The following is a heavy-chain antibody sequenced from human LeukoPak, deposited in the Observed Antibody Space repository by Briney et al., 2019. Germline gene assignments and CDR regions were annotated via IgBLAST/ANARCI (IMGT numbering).Heavy chain of an antibody. J-gene: IGHJ4*02. V-gene: IGHV4-34*01. CDR1: GGSFSGYY. CDR3: ARSVCSGGSCYLFDY. CDR2: INHSGST. D-gene: IGHD2-15*01. Sequence: SETLSLTCAVYGGSFSGYYWSWIRQPPGKGLEWIGEINHSGSTNYNPSLKSRVTISVDTSKNQFSLKLSSVTAAGTAVYYCARSVCSGGSCYLFDYWGQGTLVTVSS.